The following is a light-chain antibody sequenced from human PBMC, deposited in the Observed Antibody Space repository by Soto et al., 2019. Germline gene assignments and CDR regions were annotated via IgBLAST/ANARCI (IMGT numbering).Light chain of an antibody. V-gene: IGKV3D-15*01. Sequence: EIVLTHSPGTLSFSPVERATLSCRASQSVSSSYLAWYQQKPGQAPRLLIYGASTMATGIPARFRGSGSGTEFTLTISSLQSEDFEVYYCQQYKNWPITFGQGTRLEIK. CDR3: QQYKNWPIT. CDR1: QSVSSSY. CDR2: GAS. J-gene: IGKJ5*01.